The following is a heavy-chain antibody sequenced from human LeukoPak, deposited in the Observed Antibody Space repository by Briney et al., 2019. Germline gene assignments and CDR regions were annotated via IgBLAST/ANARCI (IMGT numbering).Heavy chain of an antibody. J-gene: IGHJ6*03. V-gene: IGHV3-21*01. D-gene: IGHD3-3*01. Sequence: GGSLRLSCAASGFTFSSYSMNWVRQAPGKGLEWVSSISSSSSYIYYADSVKGRFTISRDNAKNSLYLQMNSLRAEDTAVYYCARTNTYYDFWSGSPYYYYYMDVWGKGTTVTVSS. CDR3: ARTNTYYDFWSGSPYYYYYMDV. CDR1: GFTFSSYS. CDR2: ISSSSSYI.